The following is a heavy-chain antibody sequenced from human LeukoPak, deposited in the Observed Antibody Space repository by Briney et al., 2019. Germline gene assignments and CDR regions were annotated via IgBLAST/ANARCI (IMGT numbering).Heavy chain of an antibody. CDR2: IKQDGSEK. D-gene: IGHD3-10*01. Sequence: GGSLRLSCAASGFTFSSYWMSWVRQAPGKGLEWVANIKQDGSEKYYVDSGKGRFTISRDNAKNSLYLQMNSLRAGDTAVYYCARGDGSDYYGSGSYGFDYWGQGTLVTVSS. CDR3: ARGDGSDYYGSGSYGFDY. V-gene: IGHV3-7*01. CDR1: GFTFSSYW. J-gene: IGHJ4*02.